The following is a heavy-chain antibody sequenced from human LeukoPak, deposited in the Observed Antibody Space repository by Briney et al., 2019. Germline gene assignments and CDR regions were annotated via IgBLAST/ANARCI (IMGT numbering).Heavy chain of an antibody. CDR1: GGSISSYY. D-gene: IGHD6-19*01. CDR2: IYTSGST. Sequence: SETLSLTCTVSGGSISSYYWSWIRQPAGKGLEWIGRIYTSGSTNYNPSLKSRVTMSVDTSKNQFSLKLSSVTAADTAVYYCASAYSSGWYGYNWFDTGGQGTLVTVSS. CDR3: ASAYSSGWYGYNWFDT. V-gene: IGHV4-4*07. J-gene: IGHJ5*02.